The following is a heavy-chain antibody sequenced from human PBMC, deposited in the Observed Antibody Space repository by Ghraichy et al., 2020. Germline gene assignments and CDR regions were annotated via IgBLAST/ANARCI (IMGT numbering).Heavy chain of an antibody. D-gene: IGHD5-24*01. V-gene: IGHV3-23*01. CDR1: GFTFSSYA. Sequence: GESLNISCAASGFTFSSYAMSWVRQAPGKGLEWVSAISGSGGSTYYADSVKGRFTISRDNSKNTLYLQMNSLRAEDTAVYYCAKDQHYNTDGFDYWGQGTLVTVSS. J-gene: IGHJ4*02. CDR3: AKDQHYNTDGFDY. CDR2: ISGSGGST.